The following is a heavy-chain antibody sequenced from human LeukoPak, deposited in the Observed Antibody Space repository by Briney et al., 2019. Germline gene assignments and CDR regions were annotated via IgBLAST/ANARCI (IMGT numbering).Heavy chain of an antibody. J-gene: IGHJ4*02. CDR3: ARPYYDILTALYFDY. CDR1: GFTFSSYA. CDR2: ISYDGSSK. D-gene: IGHD3-9*01. Sequence: PGGSLRLSCAASGFTFSSYAMHWVRQAPGKGLEWVAVISYDGSSKYYADSVKGRFTISRDNSKNTLYLQMNSLRAEDTAVYYCARPYYDILTALYFDYWGQGTLVTVSS. V-gene: IGHV3-30*04.